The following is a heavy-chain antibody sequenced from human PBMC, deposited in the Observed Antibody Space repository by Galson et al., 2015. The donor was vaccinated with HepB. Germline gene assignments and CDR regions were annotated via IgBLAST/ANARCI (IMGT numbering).Heavy chain of an antibody. CDR3: ARGGSHEQLDH. CDR2: ISYDGDNK. D-gene: IGHD3-16*01. CDR1: GFSFSHYR. V-gene: IGHV3-30*03. J-gene: IGHJ4*02. Sequence: SLRLSCAASGFSFSHYRMHWVRQAPGKGLEWVTCISYDGDNKTYADSVKGRFTISRDDSKNTLYLQMNALRADDSAVYFCARGGSHEQLDHWGQGTLVTVSS.